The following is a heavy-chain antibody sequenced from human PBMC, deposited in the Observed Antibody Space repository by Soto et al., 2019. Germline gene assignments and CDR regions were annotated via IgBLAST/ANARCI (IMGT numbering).Heavy chain of an antibody. CDR2: IKNKASSYTT. CDR1: GFTFSDHY. Sequence: EVQLVESGGGLVQPEGSLRLSCAASGFTFSDHYMDWVRQAPGKGLEWVGRIKNKASSYTTEYAAPVKGRFITSRDDSTNSVFLQMYPLKTDDTALYYSTRVRLGSSRTSDSWGQGILVTVSS. V-gene: IGHV3-72*01. D-gene: IGHD6-13*01. CDR3: TRVRLGSSRTSDS. J-gene: IGHJ4*02.